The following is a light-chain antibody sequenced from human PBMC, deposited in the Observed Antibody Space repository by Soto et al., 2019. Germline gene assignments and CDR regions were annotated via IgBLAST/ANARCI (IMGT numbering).Light chain of an antibody. Sequence: EIVLTQSPGTLSLSPGERATLSCRASQSVSSSYLAWYQQKPGQAPRLLIYGASSRATGIPDRFSGSGSGADFTLTISRLETEDFAVYYCQQYGSSPTFGPGTQVDIK. V-gene: IGKV3-20*01. J-gene: IGKJ3*01. CDR2: GAS. CDR1: QSVSSSY. CDR3: QQYGSSPT.